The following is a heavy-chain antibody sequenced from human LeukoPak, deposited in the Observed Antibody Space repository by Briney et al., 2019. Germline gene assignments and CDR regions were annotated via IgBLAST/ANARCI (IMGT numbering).Heavy chain of an antibody. CDR1: GGSISTYY. J-gene: IGHJ3*02. D-gene: IGHD2-21*02. CDR3: ARDGGDSERDRFDI. CDR2: IYDSGST. V-gene: IGHV4-59*01. Sequence: SETLSLTCTVSGGSISTYYWSWIRQPPGKGLEWIGYIYDSGSTSYNPSLNSRVTISVDTAKNQFSLKLSSVTSADTAVYYCARDGGDSERDRFDIWGQGTMVTVSS.